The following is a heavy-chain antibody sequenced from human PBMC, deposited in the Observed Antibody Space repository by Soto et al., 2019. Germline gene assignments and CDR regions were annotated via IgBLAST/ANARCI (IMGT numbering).Heavy chain of an antibody. Sequence: SETLSLTCTVSGGSISSYYWSWIRQPPGKGLEWIGYIYYSGSTNYNPSLKSRVTISVDTSKNQFSLKLSSVTAADTAVYYCASRAGELYYYYYMDVWGKGTKVTVSS. CDR1: GGSISSYY. J-gene: IGHJ6*03. D-gene: IGHD2-21*01. CDR3: ASRAGELYYYYYMDV. V-gene: IGHV4-59*08. CDR2: IYYSGST.